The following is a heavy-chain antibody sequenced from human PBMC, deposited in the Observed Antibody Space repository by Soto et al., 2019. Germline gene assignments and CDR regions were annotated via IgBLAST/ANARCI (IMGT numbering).Heavy chain of an antibody. Sequence: SETLSLTCTVSGGSISSSKYYWGWIRQPPGKGLEWIGSIYSSGSTYYNPSLRSRVTISVDTPKNQFSLKLTSVTAADKAVCYCENPVSTGYQGIEVWGQGAMVTVSS. J-gene: IGHJ3*01. CDR3: ENPVSTGYQGIEV. D-gene: IGHD3-22*01. CDR2: IYSSGST. CDR1: GGSISSSKYY. V-gene: IGHV4-39*01.